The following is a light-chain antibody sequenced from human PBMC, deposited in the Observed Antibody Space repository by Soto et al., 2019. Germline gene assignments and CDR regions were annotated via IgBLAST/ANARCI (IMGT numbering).Light chain of an antibody. CDR2: GNS. V-gene: IGLV1-40*01. J-gene: IGLJ2*01. Sequence: QSVLTQPPSVSGAPGQRVTFSCTGSSSNIGAGYDVHWYQQLPGTAPKLLIYGNSNRPSGVPDRFSGSKSGTSASLAITGLQAQDEADYYCQSYDSSLSRVFGGGTQLTVL. CDR1: SSNIGAGYD. CDR3: QSYDSSLSRV.